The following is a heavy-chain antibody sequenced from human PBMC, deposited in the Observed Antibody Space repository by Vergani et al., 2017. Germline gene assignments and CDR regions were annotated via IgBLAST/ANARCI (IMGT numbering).Heavy chain of an antibody. D-gene: IGHD1/OR15-1a*01. J-gene: IGHJ5*02. Sequence: QVQLVASGGGLVRPGGSLRLSCAASGFNFSDYYMTWIRQTPGKGLEWLAHISDGGVTKMYAESLKGRFTVSRDNTKNLLILQMKTLKVDDTATYYCGRKQSPASLMDKPIDIWGQGTLVTVSS. V-gene: IGHV3-11*01. CDR2: ISDGGVTK. CDR1: GFNFSDYY. CDR3: GRKQSPASLMDKPIDI.